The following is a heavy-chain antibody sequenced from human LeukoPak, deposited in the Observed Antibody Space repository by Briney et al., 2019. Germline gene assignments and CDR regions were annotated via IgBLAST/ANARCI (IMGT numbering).Heavy chain of an antibody. D-gene: IGHD2-8*02. CDR2: ISSSSSYI. Sequence: GGSLGLSCAASGFTFSSYSMNWVRQAPGKGLEWVSSISSSSSYIYYADSVKGRFTISRDNAKNSLYLQMNSLRAEDTAVYYCARDLGGVESEGGWAFDIWGQGTMVTVSS. J-gene: IGHJ3*02. V-gene: IGHV3-21*01. CDR1: GFTFSSYS. CDR3: ARDLGGVESEGGWAFDI.